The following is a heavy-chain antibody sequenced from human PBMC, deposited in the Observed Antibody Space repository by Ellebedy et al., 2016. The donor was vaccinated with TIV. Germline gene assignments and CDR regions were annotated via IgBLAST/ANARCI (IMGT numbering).Heavy chain of an antibody. CDR3: ARDSRSRDGYKGQYNFFDP. Sequence: PGGSLRLSCAASGFSFNNAWMSWVRQAPGKGLEWVANIKEDGSERNFVDSVKGRFTISRDNAERLLYLQMNSLRAEDSAVYYCARDSRSRDGYKGQYNFFDPWGRGTLVTVGS. CDR1: GFSFNNAW. CDR2: IKEDGSER. J-gene: IGHJ5*02. V-gene: IGHV3-7*01. D-gene: IGHD5-24*01.